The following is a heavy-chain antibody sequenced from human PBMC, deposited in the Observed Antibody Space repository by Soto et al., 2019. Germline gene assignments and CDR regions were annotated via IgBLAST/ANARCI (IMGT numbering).Heavy chain of an antibody. CDR1: GGTFSSYA. D-gene: IGHD1-26*01. V-gene: IGHV1-69*13. CDR3: ARGRIVGATGPSDY. J-gene: IGHJ4*02. Sequence: GASVKVSCKASGGTFSSYAISWVRQAPGQGLEWMGGIIPIFGTANYAQKFQGRVTITADESTSTAYMELSSLRSEDTAVYYCARGRIVGATGPSDYWGQGTLVTVSS. CDR2: IIPIFGTA.